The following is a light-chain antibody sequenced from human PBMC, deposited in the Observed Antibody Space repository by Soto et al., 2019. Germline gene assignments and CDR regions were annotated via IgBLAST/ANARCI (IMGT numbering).Light chain of an antibody. CDR2: EVS. Sequence: QSGLTQPASVSGSPGQSTTISCTGTSNDVGGYNYVSWYQQHPGKAPKLMIYEVSNWPSGVSGRFSGSKSGNTASLTISGLQAEDEADYYCSSYTSSSTYVFGTGTKVTVL. CDR1: SNDVGGYNY. V-gene: IGLV2-14*01. J-gene: IGLJ1*01. CDR3: SSYTSSSTYV.